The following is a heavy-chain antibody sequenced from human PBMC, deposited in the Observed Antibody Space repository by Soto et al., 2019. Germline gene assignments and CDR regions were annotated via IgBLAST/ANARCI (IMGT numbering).Heavy chain of an antibody. CDR1: GGTFSSYT. D-gene: IGHD2-2*01. CDR3: ARDPLPRYCSSTGCFPPYSSGLYYYYGMDV. CDR2: IIPILGIA. Sequence: ASVKVSCKASGGTFSSYTISWVRQAPGQGLEWMGRIIPILGIANYAQKFQGRVTITADKSTSTAYMELSSLRSEDTAVYYCARDPLPRYCSSTGCFPPYSSGLYYYYGMDVWGQGTTVTVSS. V-gene: IGHV1-69*04. J-gene: IGHJ6*02.